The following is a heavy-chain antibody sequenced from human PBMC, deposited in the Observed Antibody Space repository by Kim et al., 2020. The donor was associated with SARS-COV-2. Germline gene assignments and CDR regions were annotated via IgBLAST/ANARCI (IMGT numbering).Heavy chain of an antibody. CDR2: GRST. J-gene: IGHJ4*02. Sequence: GRSTAYAYAGKARITISRDNAKNTRYLQMNSLRAEDTAVYYCARAGFDYWGQGTLVTVSS. V-gene: IGHV3-53*01. CDR3: ARAGFDY.